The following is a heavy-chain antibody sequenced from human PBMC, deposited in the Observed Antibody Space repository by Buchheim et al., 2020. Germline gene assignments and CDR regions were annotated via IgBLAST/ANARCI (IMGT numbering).Heavy chain of an antibody. CDR1: GFTFSSYA. Sequence: EVQLLESGGGLVQPGGSLRLSCAASGFTFSSYAMSWVRQAPGKGLECVSPISGSGGSTYYADSVKGRFTISRDNSKNTLYLQMNSLRAEDTAVYYCATDRASVVRGVIIGGYWGQGTL. V-gene: IGHV3-23*01. CDR3: ATDRASVVRGVIIGGY. J-gene: IGHJ4*02. CDR2: ISGSGGST. D-gene: IGHD3-10*01.